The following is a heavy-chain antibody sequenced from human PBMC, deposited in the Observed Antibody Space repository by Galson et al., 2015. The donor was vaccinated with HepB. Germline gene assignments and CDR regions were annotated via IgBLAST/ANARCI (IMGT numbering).Heavy chain of an antibody. Sequence: SLRLSCAASGFIFSDYYMSWIRQAPGKGLEWVSYISSSGDYTKYADSVKGRFTISRDNAKNSLYLQMNNLRVEDTAVYYCATTRGYCSSIHCNEWFDPWGLGTLVTVSS. CDR2: ISSSGDYT. V-gene: IGHV3-11*06. J-gene: IGHJ5*02. CDR3: ATTRGYCSSIHCNEWFDP. CDR1: GFIFSDYY. D-gene: IGHD2-2*03.